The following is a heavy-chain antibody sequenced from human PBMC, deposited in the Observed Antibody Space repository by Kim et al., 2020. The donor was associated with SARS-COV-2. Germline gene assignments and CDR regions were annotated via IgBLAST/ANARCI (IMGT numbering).Heavy chain of an antibody. Sequence: GVSLRLSCTASGFTFNRDWMNWVRQAPGKRLVWVSRINTDGSSTSYAESVKGRFTISRDNAKNTLYLQMSSLTIDDSAVYYCARYKGVAGLSDIWGQGTMVTVSS. V-gene: IGHV3-74*01. CDR2: INTDGSST. J-gene: IGHJ3*02. CDR1: GFTFNRDW. CDR3: ARYKGVAGLSDI. D-gene: IGHD6-19*01.